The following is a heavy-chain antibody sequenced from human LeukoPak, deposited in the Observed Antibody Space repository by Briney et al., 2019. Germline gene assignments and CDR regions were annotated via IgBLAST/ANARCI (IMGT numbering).Heavy chain of an antibody. CDR3: ARDQVPQYYDFWSGYYDY. Sequence: PSGGSLRLSCVASGFNFKNYGIHWVRQAPGKGLEWVAFIRYDGSNKYYADSVKGRFTISRDNSKNTLYLQMNSLRAEDTAVYYCARDQVPQYYDFWSGYYDYWGQGTLVTVSS. CDR1: GFNFKNYG. J-gene: IGHJ4*02. CDR2: IRYDGSNK. D-gene: IGHD3-3*01. V-gene: IGHV3-30*02.